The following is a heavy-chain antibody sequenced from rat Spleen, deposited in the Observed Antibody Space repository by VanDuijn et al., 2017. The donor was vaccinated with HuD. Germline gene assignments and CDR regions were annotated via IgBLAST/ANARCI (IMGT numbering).Heavy chain of an antibody. D-gene: IGHD2-1*01. CDR1: GFTFSNYD. J-gene: IGHJ2*01. CDR3: ATLYLGYFDY. Sequence: EVQLVESGGGLVQPGRSMKLSCAASGFTFSNYDMAWVRQAPTKGLEWVASISYDGSSTYYRDSVKGRFTISRDNAKSTLYLQRDSLRSEDTATYYCATLYLGYFDYWGQGVMVTVSS. V-gene: IGHV5-25*01. CDR2: ISYDGSST.